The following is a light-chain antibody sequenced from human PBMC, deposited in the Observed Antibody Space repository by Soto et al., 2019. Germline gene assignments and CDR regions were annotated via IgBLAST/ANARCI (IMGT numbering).Light chain of an antibody. CDR1: QSVSSSY. J-gene: IGKJ2*01. Sequence: EIVLTQSPGTLSLSPGERATLSCRARQSVSSSYLAWYQQKPGQAPRPLIYGASSRATGIPDRFSGSGSVTDFTLTISRLEPEDFAVYYCQQYGSSPFTVGQGTKLEIK. CDR2: GAS. V-gene: IGKV3-20*01. CDR3: QQYGSSPFT.